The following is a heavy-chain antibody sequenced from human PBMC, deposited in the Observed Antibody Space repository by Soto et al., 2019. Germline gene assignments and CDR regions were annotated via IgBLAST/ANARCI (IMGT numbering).Heavy chain of an antibody. CDR1: GFSLSTSGVG. Sequence: QITLKESGPTLVKPTQTLTLTCTFSGFSLSTSGVGVGWIRQPPGKALEWLALIYWNDDKRYSPSLKSRLTITKDTSKNQVVLTMTSMDPVDTATYYCAHRLRVRGVIAHGAFDIWGQGTMVTVSS. V-gene: IGHV2-5*01. D-gene: IGHD3-10*01. J-gene: IGHJ3*02. CDR2: IYWNDDK. CDR3: AHRLRVRGVIAHGAFDI.